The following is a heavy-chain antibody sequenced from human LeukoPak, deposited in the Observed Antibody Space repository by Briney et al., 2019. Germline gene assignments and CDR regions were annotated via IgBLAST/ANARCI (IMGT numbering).Heavy chain of an antibody. CDR2: INSDGSST. CDR1: GFAFSSYW. D-gene: IGHD4-11*01. CDR3: ARSVYSYYANWFDP. V-gene: IGHV3-74*03. J-gene: IGHJ5*02. Sequence: GGSLRLSCAASGFAFSSYWMHWVRQAPGKGLVWVSRINSDGSSTTYADSVQGRFTISRDNAKNTLYLQMNSLRAADTAVYYCARSVYSYYANWFDPWGQGTLVTVSS.